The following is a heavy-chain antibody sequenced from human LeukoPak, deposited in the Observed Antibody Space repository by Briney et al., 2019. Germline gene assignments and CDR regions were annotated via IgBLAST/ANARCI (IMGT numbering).Heavy chain of an antibody. D-gene: IGHD2-15*01. CDR1: GFTFSSYA. V-gene: IGHV3-23*01. CDR2: ISGSGGST. J-gene: IGHJ3*02. CDR3: AKVLSGGSCYSWSCTGLRHDAFDI. Sequence: PGGSLRLSCAASGFTFSSYAMSWVRQAPGKGLEWVSAISGSGGSTYYADSVKGRFTISRDNSKNTLYLQMNSLRAEDTAVYYCAKVLSGGSCYSWSCTGLRHDAFDIWGQGTMVTVSS.